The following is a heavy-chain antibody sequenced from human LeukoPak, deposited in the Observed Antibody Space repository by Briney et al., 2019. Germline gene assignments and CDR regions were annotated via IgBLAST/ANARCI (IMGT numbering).Heavy chain of an antibody. CDR3: ARGGEGYSGYAPGVGRDY. V-gene: IGHV1-2*02. CDR2: INPNSGGT. Sequence: ASVKVSCKASGYTFTGYYMHWVRQAPGQGLEWMGWINPNSGGTNYAQKSQGRVTMTRDTSISTAYMELSRLRSDDTAVYYCARGGEGYSGYAPGVGRDYWGQGTLVTVSS. CDR1: GYTFTGYY. J-gene: IGHJ4*02. D-gene: IGHD5-12*01.